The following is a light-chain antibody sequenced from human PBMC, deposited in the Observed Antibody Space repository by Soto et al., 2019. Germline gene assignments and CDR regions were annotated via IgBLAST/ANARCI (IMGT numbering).Light chain of an antibody. CDR3: SSYTNRYTLV. Sequence: QSALTQPASVSGSPGQSITISCTGTSSDVGAYDYVSWYQQHPGMAPRLMIYEVSNRPSGVSNRFSGSKSGNTASLTISGLQAEDEADYYCSSYTNRYTLVFGGGTKITVL. CDR2: EVS. CDR1: SSDVGAYDY. J-gene: IGLJ3*02. V-gene: IGLV2-14*01.